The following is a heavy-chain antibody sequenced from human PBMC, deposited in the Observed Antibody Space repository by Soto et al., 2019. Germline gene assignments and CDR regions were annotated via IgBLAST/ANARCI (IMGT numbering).Heavy chain of an antibody. V-gene: IGHV1-18*01. Sequence: VASVKVSCKVSGNTFASHGFSWVRQAPGQGLEWMGWISGFNGQTNYALKFQGRVTLTTDTSTSTAYMELRSLRSDDTAVYFCARVDPRGVAVVRDYWGQGTLVTVSS. CDR3: ARVDPRGVAVVRDY. J-gene: IGHJ4*02. D-gene: IGHD3-10*01. CDR2: ISGFNGQT. CDR1: GNTFASHG.